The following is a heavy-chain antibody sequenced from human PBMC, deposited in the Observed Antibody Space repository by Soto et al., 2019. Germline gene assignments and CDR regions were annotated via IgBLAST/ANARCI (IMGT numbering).Heavy chain of an antibody. CDR1: GFTFSHYA. J-gene: IGHJ4*02. D-gene: IGHD1-26*01. CDR2: MSYDGSNE. CDR3: AKDGSHNFDY. Sequence: QVQLVESGGGVVQPGRSLRLSCAASGFTFSHYAMHWVRQAPGKGLEWVALMSYDGSNEYYADSVKGRFTISRDNSKNTLYLPMNSLRAEDTGVYYCAKDGSHNFDYWGQGTRVTVSS. V-gene: IGHV3-30*18.